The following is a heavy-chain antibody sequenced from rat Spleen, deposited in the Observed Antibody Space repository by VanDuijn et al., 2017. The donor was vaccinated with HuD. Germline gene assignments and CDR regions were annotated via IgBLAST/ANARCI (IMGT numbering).Heavy chain of an antibody. Sequence: EVQLQESGPGLVKPSQSLSLTCSVTGYSITSSYRWNWIRKFPGNKLEWMGYINSEGSTNYNPSLKSRISITRDTAKNQFFLQVWSVTTEDTATYYCARDNNYKAYWGQGVMVTVSS. V-gene: IGHV3-3*01. CDR2: INSEGST. CDR3: ARDNNYKAY. D-gene: IGHD1-10*01. CDR1: GYSITSSYR. J-gene: IGHJ2*01.